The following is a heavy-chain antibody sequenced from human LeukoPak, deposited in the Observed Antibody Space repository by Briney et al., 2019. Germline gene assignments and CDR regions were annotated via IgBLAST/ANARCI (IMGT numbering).Heavy chain of an antibody. D-gene: IGHD2-2*01. CDR3: ARLDPGVVVPAAIRFDY. CDR2: IYYSGST. CDR1: GGSISSYY. V-gene: IGHV4-59*08. Sequence: SETLSLTCTVSGGSISSYYWSWIRQPPGKGLEWIGYIYYSGSTYYNPSLKSRVTISVDTSKNQFSLKLSSVTAADTAVYYCARLDPGVVVPAAIRFDYWGQGTLVTVSS. J-gene: IGHJ4*02.